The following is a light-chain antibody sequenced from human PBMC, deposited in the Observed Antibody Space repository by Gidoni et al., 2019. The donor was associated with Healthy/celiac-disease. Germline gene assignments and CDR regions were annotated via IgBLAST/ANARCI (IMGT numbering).Light chain of an antibody. J-gene: IGKJ4*01. Sequence: DVVMTQSPLSLPVTLGQPASISCRSSQSLVYSDGNTYLNWFQQSPGRSPRRLIYKVSNRDSGVPDRFSGSGSGTDFTLKISRVEAEDVGVYYCMQGTHWPPAFGGGTKVEIK. V-gene: IGKV2-30*01. CDR2: KVS. CDR3: MQGTHWPPA. CDR1: QSLVYSDGNTY.